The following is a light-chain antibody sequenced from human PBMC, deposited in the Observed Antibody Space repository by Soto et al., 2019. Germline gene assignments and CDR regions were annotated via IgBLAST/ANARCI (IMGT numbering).Light chain of an antibody. CDR2: RNN. V-gene: IGLV1-47*01. Sequence: QSVLTQSPSASRTPGQTVTISCSGSSGTNYVYWYQQLPGTAPKLLIYRNNQRPSGVPARFSGSKSGTSASLAISGLRSEDEADYYCAAWDDSLSGFYVFGTGTKLTVL. J-gene: IGLJ1*01. CDR3: AAWDDSLSGFYV. CDR1: SGTNY.